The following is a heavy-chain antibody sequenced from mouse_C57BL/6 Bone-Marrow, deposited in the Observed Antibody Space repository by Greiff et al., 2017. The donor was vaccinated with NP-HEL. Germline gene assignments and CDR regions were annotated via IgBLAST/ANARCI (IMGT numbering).Heavy chain of an antibody. D-gene: IGHD2-3*01. CDR3: ARHPSRDGYLSYWYFDV. Sequence: EVQLVESGGDLVKPGGSLKLSCAASGFTFSSYGMSWVRQTPDKRLEWVATISSGGSYTYYPDSVKGRFTISRDNAKNTLYLQMSSLKSEDTAMYYCARHPSRDGYLSYWYFDVWGTGTTVTVSS. CDR1: GFTFSSYG. V-gene: IGHV5-6*01. J-gene: IGHJ1*03. CDR2: ISSGGSYT.